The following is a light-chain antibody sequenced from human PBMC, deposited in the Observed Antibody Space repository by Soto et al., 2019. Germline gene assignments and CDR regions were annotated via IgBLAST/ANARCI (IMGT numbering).Light chain of an antibody. CDR1: SSDVGAYKY. Sequence: QSALTQPASVSGSPGQSITISCTRTSSDVGAYKYVSWYQQHPGKAPKLMIYEVSNRPSGVSNRFSGSKSGNTASLTISGLQAEDEADYYCSSYKSRSTYVFGTGTKLTVL. CDR2: EVS. CDR3: SSYKSRSTYV. J-gene: IGLJ1*01. V-gene: IGLV2-14*01.